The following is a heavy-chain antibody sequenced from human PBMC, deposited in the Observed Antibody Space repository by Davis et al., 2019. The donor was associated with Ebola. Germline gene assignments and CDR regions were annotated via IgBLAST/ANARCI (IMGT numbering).Heavy chain of an antibody. CDR2: ISAYNGNT. CDR3: ARDLDDFWSAKGDAFDI. V-gene: IGHV1-18*01. Sequence: ASVKVSCKASGYTFTSYGISWVRQAPGHGLEWMGWISAYNGNTNYAQKLQGRVTMTTDTSTSTAYMELRSLRSDDTAVYYCARDLDDFWSAKGDAFDIWGQGTMVTVSS. CDR1: GYTFTSYG. J-gene: IGHJ3*02. D-gene: IGHD3-3*01.